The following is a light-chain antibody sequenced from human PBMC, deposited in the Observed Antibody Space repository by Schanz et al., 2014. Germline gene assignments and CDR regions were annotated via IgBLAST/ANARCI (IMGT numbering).Light chain of an antibody. Sequence: DIVMTQSPLSLPVPPGAPASISCRSSQSLLHGNGNNYLDWYLQKPGQSPQLVIYSTSNRAPGVPDRFSGSGSGTDFTLKISRVEAEDVGVYYCMQALQTPLTFGGGTKVEIK. V-gene: IGKV2-28*01. CDR2: STS. J-gene: IGKJ4*01. CDR3: MQALQTPLT. CDR1: QSLLHGNGNNY.